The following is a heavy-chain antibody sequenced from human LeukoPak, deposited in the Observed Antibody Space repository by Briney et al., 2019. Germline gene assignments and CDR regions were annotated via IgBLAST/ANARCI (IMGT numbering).Heavy chain of an antibody. J-gene: IGHJ3*02. CDR3: ARCRTPIMLDAFDI. D-gene: IGHD3-10*02. V-gene: IGHV1-2*02. CDR2: INPYSGGT. Sequence: ASVKVSCKASGYMFTGYYMHWVRQAPGQGLEWMGWINPYSGGTKYAQNFQGRVTMTRDTSISTAYMELSSLRSDDTALHFCARCRTPIMLDAFDIWGQGTMVSVSS. CDR1: GYMFTGYY.